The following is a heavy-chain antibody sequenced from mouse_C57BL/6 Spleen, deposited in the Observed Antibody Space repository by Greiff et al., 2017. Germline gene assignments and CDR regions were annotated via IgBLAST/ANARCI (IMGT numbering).Heavy chain of an antibody. V-gene: IGHV1-72*01. CDR1: GYTFTSYW. CDR2: IDPNSGGT. J-gene: IGHJ3*01. Sequence: QVQLKESGAELVKPGASVKLSCKASGYTFTSYWMHWVKQRPGRGLEWIGRIDPNSGGTKYNEKVKSKATLTVDKPSSTAYMQLSSLTSEDSAVYYCARSILSPYGSNPFAYWGQGTLVTVSA. CDR3: ARSILSPYGSNPFAY. D-gene: IGHD1-1*01.